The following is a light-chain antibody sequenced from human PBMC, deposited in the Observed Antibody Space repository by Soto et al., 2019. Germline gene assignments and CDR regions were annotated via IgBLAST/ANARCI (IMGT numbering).Light chain of an antibody. V-gene: IGKV3-15*01. CDR2: GAS. CDR3: QQYNNWPRT. J-gene: IGKJ1*01. CDR1: QSVSSN. Sequence: ESGLTQTQDTLSLSPGGRATISSRASQSVSSNLAWYQQKPGQAPRLLIYGASTRATGIPARFSGSGSGTEFTLTISSLQSEDFAVYYCQQYNNWPRTFGQGTKVDIK.